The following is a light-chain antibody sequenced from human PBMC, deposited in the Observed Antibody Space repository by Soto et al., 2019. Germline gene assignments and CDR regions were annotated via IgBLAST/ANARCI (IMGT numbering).Light chain of an antibody. V-gene: IGKV1-39*01. CDR3: QQSYTSPTT. CDR1: QSIGKH. CDR2: GAS. Sequence: DIQMPQSPSFLSASVGDRVTITCRASQSIGKHLNWYQQKPGKAPKFLIYGASTVQSGVPSRFTGRGSGTDFTLTVHSLQAEDFATYYCQQSYTSPTTFGQGTRLEI. J-gene: IGKJ5*01.